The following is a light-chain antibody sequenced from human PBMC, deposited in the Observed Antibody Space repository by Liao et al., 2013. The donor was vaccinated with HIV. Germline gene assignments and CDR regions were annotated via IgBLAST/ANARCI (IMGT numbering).Light chain of an antibody. CDR3: QVWDSSSDHPV. CDR2: KDS. Sequence: SYELTQPPSVSVSPGQTARITCSGDALPKQYAYWYQQKPGQAPVLLIYKDSERPSGIPERFSGSNSGNTATLTIGRVEAGDEADYYCQVWDSSSDHPVFGGGTKLTVL. V-gene: IGLV3-25*02. J-gene: IGLJ3*02. CDR1: ALPKQY.